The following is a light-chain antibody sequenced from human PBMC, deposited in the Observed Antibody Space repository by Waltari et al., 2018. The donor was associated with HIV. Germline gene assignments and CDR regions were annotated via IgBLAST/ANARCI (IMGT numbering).Light chain of an antibody. J-gene: IGKJ1*01. CDR3: QQCYSTPWT. CDR1: QSLLLNFNNKTY. CDR2: WAS. V-gene: IGKV4-1*01. Sequence: DIVMTQSPASLAVSLGERATINCKSNQSLLLNFNNKTYLTWYQQKPGQSPKVLLYWASTRESGVPDRFSGSGSGTDFNLTISSLQAEDVATYYCQQCYSTPWTFGRGTKVEI.